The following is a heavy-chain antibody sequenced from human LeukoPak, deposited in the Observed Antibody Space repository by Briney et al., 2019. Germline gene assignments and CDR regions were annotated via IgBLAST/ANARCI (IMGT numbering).Heavy chain of an antibody. CDR1: GYTFTSYY. CDR3: ARDLGVYSGPVAGTYWFDP. D-gene: IGHD6-19*01. J-gene: IGHJ5*02. V-gene: IGHV1-46*01. CDR2: INPSGGST. Sequence: ASVKVSCKASGYTFTSYYMHWVRQAPGQGLEWMGIINPSGGSTSYAQKFQGRVTMTTDTFTSTAYMELRSLRSDDTAVYYCARDLGVYSGPVAGTYWFDPWGQGTLVTVSS.